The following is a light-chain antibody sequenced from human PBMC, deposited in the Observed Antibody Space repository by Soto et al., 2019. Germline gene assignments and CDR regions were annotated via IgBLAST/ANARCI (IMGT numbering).Light chain of an antibody. CDR2: EVS. CDR3: SSFTTSSTPWV. Sequence: QSVLTQPASVSGSPGQSITISCTGISSDVGDYDYVSWYQQHPGKAPKLMIYEVSHRPSVVSDRFSGSKSGNTASLTISGLQAQDEADYYCSSFTTSSTPWVFGGGTKLTVL. V-gene: IGLV2-14*01. CDR1: SSDVGDYDY. J-gene: IGLJ3*02.